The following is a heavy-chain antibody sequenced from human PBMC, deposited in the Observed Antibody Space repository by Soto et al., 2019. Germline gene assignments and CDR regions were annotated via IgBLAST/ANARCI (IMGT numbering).Heavy chain of an antibody. V-gene: IGHV3-30-3*01. D-gene: IGHD2-2*01. CDR3: GRAPEDLVLVPAATASYYYGMDV. Sequence: QVQLVESGGGVVQPGRSLRLSCAASGFTFSSYAMHWVRQAPGKGLEWVAVISYDGSNKYYADSVKGRFTISRDNSKNTLVLQMKSQSAEETAVYYFGRAPEDLVLVPAATASYYYGMDVWGQGTTVTVSS. CDR2: ISYDGSNK. CDR1: GFTFSSYA. J-gene: IGHJ6*02.